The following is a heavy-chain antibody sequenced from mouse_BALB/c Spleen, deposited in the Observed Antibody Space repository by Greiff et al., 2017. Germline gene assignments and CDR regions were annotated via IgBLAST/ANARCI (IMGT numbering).Heavy chain of an antibody. J-gene: IGHJ1*01. V-gene: IGHV5-6*01. CDR3: ARQGGNYRYFDV. Sequence: EVQGVESGGDLVKPGGSLKLSCAASGFTFSSYGMSWVRQTPDKRLEWVATISSGGSYTYYPDSVKGRFTISRDNAKNTLYLQMSSLKSEDTAMYYCARQGGNYRYFDVWGAGTTVTVSS. D-gene: IGHD2-1*01. CDR2: ISSGGSYT. CDR1: GFTFSSYG.